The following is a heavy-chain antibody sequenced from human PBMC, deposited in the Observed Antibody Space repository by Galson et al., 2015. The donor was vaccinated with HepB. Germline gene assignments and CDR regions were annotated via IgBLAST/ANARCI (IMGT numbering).Heavy chain of an antibody. CDR2: INPNSGGT. CDR3: ARSRGHIVVVPVAMDLDY. J-gene: IGHJ4*02. V-gene: IGHV1-2*04. Sequence: SVKVSCKASGYTFTGYYMHWVRQAPGQGLEWMGWINPNSGGTNYAQKFQGWVTMTRDTSISTAHMELSSLTSDDTAVYYCARSRGHIVVVPVAMDLDYWGQGTLVTVSS. CDR1: GYTFTGYY. D-gene: IGHD2-2*01.